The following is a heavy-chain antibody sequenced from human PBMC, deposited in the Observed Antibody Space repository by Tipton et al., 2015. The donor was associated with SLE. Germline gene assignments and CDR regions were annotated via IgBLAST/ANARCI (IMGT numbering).Heavy chain of an antibody. CDR1: GFTFNDQR. V-gene: IGHV3-21*03. CDR2: ISSGSLSM. J-gene: IGHJ4*02. CDR3: ARVQYSSDSYFFDY. Sequence: SLRLSCAASGFTFNDQRMTWVRQAPGKGLEWVSSISSGSLSMYYGDSVKGRFTISRDNAKNSLYLQMNSLREDDTAVYYCARVQYSSDSYFFDYWGQGTLVTVSS. D-gene: IGHD6-19*01.